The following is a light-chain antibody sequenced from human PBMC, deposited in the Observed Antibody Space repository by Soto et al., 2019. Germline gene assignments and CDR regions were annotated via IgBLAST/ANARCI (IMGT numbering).Light chain of an antibody. J-gene: IGLJ2*01. CDR3: SSYASSSTLV. V-gene: IGLV2-14*01. CDR2: DVS. Sequence: QSALTQPASVSGSPGPSITISCTGTSSDVGDYDYVSWYQQHPGKAPKLMIYDVSSRPSGVSNRFSGSKSGNTASLTISGLQAEDEADYYCSSYASSSTLVFGGGTKLTVL. CDR1: SSDVGDYDY.